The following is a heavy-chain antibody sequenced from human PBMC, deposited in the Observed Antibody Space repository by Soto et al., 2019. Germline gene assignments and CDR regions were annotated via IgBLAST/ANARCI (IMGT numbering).Heavy chain of an antibody. V-gene: IGHV1-69*01. D-gene: IGHD1-26*01. CDR1: GGTFSSYA. CDR3: ARGYLLVGATAGFDY. CDR2: IIPIFGTA. J-gene: IGHJ4*02. Sequence: RASVKVSCKASGGTFSSYAISWVRQAPGQGLEWMGGIIPIFGTANYAQKFQGRVTITADESTSTAYMELSSLRSEDTAVYYCARGYLLVGATAGFDYWGQGTLVTVSS.